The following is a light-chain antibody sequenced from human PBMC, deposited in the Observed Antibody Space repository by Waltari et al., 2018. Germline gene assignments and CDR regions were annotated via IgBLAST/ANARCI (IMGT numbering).Light chain of an antibody. V-gene: IGKV3-15*01. Sequence: EIVMTQSPATLSVSPGERATLSCRASQSVSSNLAWYQQKPGQAPRLLIYGASTRATGIPARFSGSGSGTEFTLTISSLQSEDFALYYCQQYNNWPPTWTFGQGP. CDR1: QSVSSN. J-gene: IGKJ1*01. CDR2: GAS. CDR3: QQYNNWPPTWT.